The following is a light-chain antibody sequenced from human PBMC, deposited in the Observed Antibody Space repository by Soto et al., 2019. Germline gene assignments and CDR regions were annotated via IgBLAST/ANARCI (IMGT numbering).Light chain of an antibody. CDR3: HQFGSSPQT. V-gene: IGKV3-20*01. J-gene: IGKJ1*01. CDR2: GPS. Sequence: EIVLTQSPGTLSLSPGERATLSCRASQSVNSNHIAWYQQKPGQAPRLLIYGPSSRATGIPERFSGSGSGTDFTLSISRLEPEYFAVYFCHQFGSSPQTFGHGTKVEIK. CDR1: QSVNSNH.